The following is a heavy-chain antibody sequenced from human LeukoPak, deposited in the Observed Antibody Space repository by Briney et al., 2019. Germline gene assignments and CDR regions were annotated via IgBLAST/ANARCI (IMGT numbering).Heavy chain of an antibody. CDR3: ARGQLNRYYNWFDP. CDR2: IYTSGST. J-gene: IGHJ5*02. V-gene: IGHV4-4*07. D-gene: IGHD1-14*01. CDR1: GGSISSYY. Sequence: SETLSLTCTVSGGSISSYYWSWIRQPAGKGLEWIGRIYTSGSTNYNPSLKSRVTMSVDTSKNQFSLKLSSVTAADTAVYYCARGQLNRYYNWFDPWGQGTLVTVSS.